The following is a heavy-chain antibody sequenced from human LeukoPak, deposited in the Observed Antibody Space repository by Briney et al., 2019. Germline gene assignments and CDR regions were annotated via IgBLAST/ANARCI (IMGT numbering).Heavy chain of an antibody. V-gene: IGHV3-9*01. J-gene: IGHJ6*03. D-gene: IGHD6-6*01. CDR3: ARDKAARGYYYYYYMDV. Sequence: GRSLRLSCAASGFTFDDYAMHWVRQAPGKGLEWVSGISWNGGSIGYADSVKGRFTISRDNAKNSLYLQMNSLRAEDTAVYYCARDKAARGYYYYYYMDVWGKGTTVTVSS. CDR1: GFTFDDYA. CDR2: ISWNGGSI.